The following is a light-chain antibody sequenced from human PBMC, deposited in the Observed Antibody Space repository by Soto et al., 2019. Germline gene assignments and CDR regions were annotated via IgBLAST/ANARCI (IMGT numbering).Light chain of an antibody. CDR3: QQRSTWPLIFT. CDR1: QSVSSF. Sequence: EIVLTQSPATLSLSPGERATLSCRASQSVSSFLAWYQQQPGQAPRLLIYDAFNRATGIPARFSGSGSGTDFTLTISSLEPEDFAVYYYQQRSTWPLIFTFGPGTKVDIK. CDR2: DAF. V-gene: IGKV3-11*01. J-gene: IGKJ3*01.